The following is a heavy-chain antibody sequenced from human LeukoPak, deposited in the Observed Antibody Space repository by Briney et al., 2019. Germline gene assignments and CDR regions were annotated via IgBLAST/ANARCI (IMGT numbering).Heavy chain of an antibody. J-gene: IGHJ6*02. Sequence: PGGSLRLSCAPSGFTFNSSPMTWVRQAPGKGLEWVSGISASTSGTYYADSVKGRFTISRDNSKDTVFLQMNSLRAEDTAVYYCAKVRTYFYHGLDVWGQGTTVTVSS. V-gene: IGHV3-23*01. CDR2: ISASTSGT. CDR1: GFTFNSSP. CDR3: AKVRTYFYHGLDV. D-gene: IGHD1-14*01.